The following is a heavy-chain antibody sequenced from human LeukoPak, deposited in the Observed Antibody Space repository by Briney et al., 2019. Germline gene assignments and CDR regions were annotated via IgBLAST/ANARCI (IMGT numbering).Heavy chain of an antibody. Sequence: GGSLRLSCAASGFTFSNHEMNWVRQAPGKGLEWDSYISSSGGTIYYADSVKGRFTISRDNAKNSLYLQMNSLRAEDTAVYYCARDRGVTLFYYDMDVWGQGTTVTVSS. CDR3: ARDRGVTLFYYDMDV. J-gene: IGHJ6*02. D-gene: IGHD2-21*02. CDR2: ISSSGGTI. V-gene: IGHV3-48*03. CDR1: GFTFSNHE.